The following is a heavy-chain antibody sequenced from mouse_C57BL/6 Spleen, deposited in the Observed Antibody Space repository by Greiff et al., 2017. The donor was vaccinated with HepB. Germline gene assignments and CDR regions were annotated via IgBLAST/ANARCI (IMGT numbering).Heavy chain of an antibody. J-gene: IGHJ2*01. CDR2: IYPGSGNT. CDR1: GYTFTDYY. Sequence: QVQLQQSGAELVRPGASVKLSCKASGYTFTDYYINWVKQRPGQGLEWIARIYPGSGNTYYNEKFKGKATLTAEKSSSTAYMQLSSLTSEDSAVYFCARALRDYYYAFDYWGQGTTLTVSS. V-gene: IGHV1-76*01. D-gene: IGHD1-1*01. CDR3: ARALRDYYYAFDY.